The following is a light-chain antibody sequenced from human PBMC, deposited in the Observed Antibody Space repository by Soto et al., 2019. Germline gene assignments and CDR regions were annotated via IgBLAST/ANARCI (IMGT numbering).Light chain of an antibody. CDR2: KDT. V-gene: IGLV3-25*03. Sequence: SYELTQPPAVSMSPGQTARITCSGDAFPKQYAYWYQQKPGQAPVLVIYKDTERPSGIPERFSGSSSGATVTLTISGVQEEDEADYYCQSADSSGTSLVFGGGTKLTVL. CDR3: QSADSSGTSLV. CDR1: AFPKQY. J-gene: IGLJ2*01.